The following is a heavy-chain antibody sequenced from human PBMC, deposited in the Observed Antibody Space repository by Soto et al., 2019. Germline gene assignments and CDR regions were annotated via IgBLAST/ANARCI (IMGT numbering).Heavy chain of an antibody. Sequence: GGSLRLSCAASGFTFSSYAMSWVRQAPGKGLEWVSAISGSGGSTYYADSVKGRFTISRDNSKNTLYLQMNSLRAEDTAVYYCAKVPRITMVRGASLYYFDYWGQGTLVTVSS. CDR1: GFTFSSYA. J-gene: IGHJ4*02. V-gene: IGHV3-23*01. CDR3: AKVPRITMVRGASLYYFDY. CDR2: ISGSGGST. D-gene: IGHD3-10*01.